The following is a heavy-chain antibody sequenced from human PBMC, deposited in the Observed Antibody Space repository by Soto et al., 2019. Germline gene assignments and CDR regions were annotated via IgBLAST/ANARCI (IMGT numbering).Heavy chain of an antibody. CDR3: ARDLVNNGYNIRAYDY. CDR1: GYTFTGYY. J-gene: IGHJ4*02. V-gene: IGHV1-2*04. CDR2: INPNSGGT. D-gene: IGHD5-12*01. Sequence: GASVKVSCKASGYTFTGYYMHWVRQAPGQGLEWMGWINPNSGGTNYAQKFQGWVTMTRDTSISTAYMELSRLRSDDTAVYYCARDLVNNGYNIRAYDYWGQGTLVTVSS.